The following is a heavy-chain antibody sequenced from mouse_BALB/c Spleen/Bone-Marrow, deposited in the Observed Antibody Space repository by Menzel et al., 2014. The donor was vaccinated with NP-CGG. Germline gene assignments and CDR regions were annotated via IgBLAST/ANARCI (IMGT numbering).Heavy chain of an antibody. CDR2: INPYNGAT. J-gene: IGHJ1*01. V-gene: IGHV1-31*01. CDR3: ARGGWDWYFDV. CDR1: GYSFTGYY. Sequence: VQLQQPGPELVKPGASVKISCKASGYSFTGYYMHWVKPSHVKSLEWIGRINPYNGATSYNQNFKDKASLTVDKSSSTAYMELHSLTSEDSAVYYCARGGWDWYFDVWGAGTTVTVSS.